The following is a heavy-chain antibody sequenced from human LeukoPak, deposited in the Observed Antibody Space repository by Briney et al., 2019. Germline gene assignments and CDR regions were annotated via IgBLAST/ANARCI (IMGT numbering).Heavy chain of an antibody. CDR3: ARVLSGGGYYYNYMDV. V-gene: IGHV4-4*07. CDR1: GGSISSYY. D-gene: IGHD2-15*01. Sequence: SETPSLTCTVSGGSISSYYWIWIRQPAGKGLEWIGRIYSSGSTDYNPSLKSRVTMSIDTSKNQFSLKLSSVTAADTAVYYCARVLSGGGYYYNYMDVWGKGTTVTVSS. CDR2: IYSSGST. J-gene: IGHJ6*03.